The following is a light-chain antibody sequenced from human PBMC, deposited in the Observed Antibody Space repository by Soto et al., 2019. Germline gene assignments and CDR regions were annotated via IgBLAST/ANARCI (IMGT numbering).Light chain of an antibody. Sequence: IQLTQSPSSLSASVGDRVTITCRASQGISSYLAWYQQKPGKAPKLLIYAASTLQSGVPSRFSGSGSGTDFTLTISSLQPEDVATYYCQKYNSAPSFGQGTKVDIK. CDR3: QKYNSAPS. CDR1: QGISSY. J-gene: IGKJ1*01. V-gene: IGKV1-27*01. CDR2: AAS.